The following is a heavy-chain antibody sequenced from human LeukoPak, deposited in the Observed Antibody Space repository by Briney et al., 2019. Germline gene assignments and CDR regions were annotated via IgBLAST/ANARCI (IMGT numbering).Heavy chain of an antibody. CDR1: GYSISSGYY. CDR2: IYHSGST. CDR3: ARQLGYSYGYYYYYMDV. J-gene: IGHJ6*03. D-gene: IGHD5-18*01. Sequence: PSETLSLTCTVSGYSISSGYYWGWIRQPPGKGLEWIGSIYHSGSTYYNPSLKSRVTISVDTSKNQFSLKLSSVTAADTAVYYCARQLGYSYGYYYYYMDVWGKGTTVTISS. V-gene: IGHV4-38-2*02.